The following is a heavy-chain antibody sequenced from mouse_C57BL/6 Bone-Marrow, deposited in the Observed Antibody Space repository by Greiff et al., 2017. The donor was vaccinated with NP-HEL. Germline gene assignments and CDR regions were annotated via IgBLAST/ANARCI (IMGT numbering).Heavy chain of an antibody. CDR3: ASPYDYDVAWFAY. CDR1: GFTFSCYG. J-gene: IGHJ3*01. CDR2: ISSGGSYT. V-gene: IGHV5-6*01. Sequence: DVHLVESGGDLVKPGGSLKLSCAASGFTFSCYGMSWVRQTPDKRLEWVATISSGGSYTYYPDSVKGRFTISRDNAKTTLYLQMSRLKSEDTAMYYCASPYDYDVAWFAYWGQGTLVTVSA. D-gene: IGHD2-4*01.